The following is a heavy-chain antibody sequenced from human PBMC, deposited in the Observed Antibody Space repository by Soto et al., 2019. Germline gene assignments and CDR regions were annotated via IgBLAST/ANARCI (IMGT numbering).Heavy chain of an antibody. CDR1: GYTFSSYV. V-gene: IGHV1-18*01. J-gene: IGHJ6*02. Sequence: ASVKVSCKASGYTFSSYVISWVRQAPGQGLEWMGWISAYNGNTNSAQKLQGRVTMTTDTSTSTAYMELRSLRSDDTAVYYCAAPPAAGYYDSSGFFQPYGMDVWGQGTTVTSP. CDR3: AAPPAAGYYDSSGFFQPYGMDV. CDR2: ISAYNGNT. D-gene: IGHD3-22*01.